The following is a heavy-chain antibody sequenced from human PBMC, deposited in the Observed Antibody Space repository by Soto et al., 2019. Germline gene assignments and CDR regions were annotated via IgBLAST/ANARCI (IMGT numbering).Heavy chain of an antibody. Sequence: SQTLSLTCAISGDSVSSNSAALNLIMQSPSRGLEWLGRTYYRSNWSNDYAISVKSRITINPDTSKNQFSLRLYSVTPEGTAVYYCAGVSWFRGMDVWGQGTPVTVSS. CDR2: TYYRSNWSN. CDR1: GDSVSSNSAA. CDR3: AGVSWFRGMDV. D-gene: IGHD3-10*01. J-gene: IGHJ6*02. V-gene: IGHV6-1*01.